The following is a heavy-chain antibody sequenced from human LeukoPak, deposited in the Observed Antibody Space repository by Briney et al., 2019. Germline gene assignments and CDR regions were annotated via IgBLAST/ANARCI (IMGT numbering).Heavy chain of an antibody. CDR2: IYYSGST. J-gene: IGHJ4*02. CDR1: GGSLSSGDYY. D-gene: IGHD3-22*01. CDR3: ARGGYDSSGYYYSPAAHIDY. Sequence: SETLSLTCTVSGGSLSSGDYYWSWIRQPPGKGLEWIGYIYYSGSTYYNPSLKSRVTISVDTSKNQFSLKLSSVTAADTAVHYCARGGYDSSGYYYSPAAHIDYWGQGTLVTVSS. V-gene: IGHV4-30-4*01.